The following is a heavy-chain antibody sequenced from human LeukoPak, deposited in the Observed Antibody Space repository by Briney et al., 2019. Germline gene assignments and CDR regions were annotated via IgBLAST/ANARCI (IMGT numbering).Heavy chain of an antibody. CDR2: IIPIFGTA. D-gene: IGHD5-18*01. V-gene: IGHV1-69*05. Sequence: SVKVSCKASGGTFSSYAISWVRQAPGQGLEWMGRIIPIFGTANYAQKFQGRVTITTDESTSTAYMELSSLRAEDTAVYYCASTSSGYSYGYGYYYYMDVWGKGTTVTVSS. CDR1: GGTFSSYA. CDR3: ASTSSGYSYGYGYYYYMDV. J-gene: IGHJ6*03.